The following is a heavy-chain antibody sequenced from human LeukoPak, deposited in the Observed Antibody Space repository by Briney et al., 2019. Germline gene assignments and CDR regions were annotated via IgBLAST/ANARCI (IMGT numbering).Heavy chain of an antibody. D-gene: IGHD3-22*01. V-gene: IGHV3-21*01. Sequence: GGSLRLSCAASGFTFSTYSMNWVRQAPGKGLEWVSSISSGSIHIYYADSVQGRFTISRDNAKNSLYLQMNSLRAEDTAVYYCARDLRSSGYYAFDYWGQGTLVTVSS. J-gene: IGHJ4*02. CDR3: ARDLRSSGYYAFDY. CDR1: GFTFSTYS. CDR2: ISSGSIHI.